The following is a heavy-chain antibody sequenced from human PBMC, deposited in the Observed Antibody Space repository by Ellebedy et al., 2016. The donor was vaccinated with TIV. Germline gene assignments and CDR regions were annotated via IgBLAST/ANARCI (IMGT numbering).Heavy chain of an antibody. Sequence: GESLKISCQASGYSFTNYWIGWVRQMPGKGLEWMGIIYPGDSDTRYSPSFEGQVTISADKSISTAYLQWSSLKASDTAMYYCARHTYCGGDCYFPGYWGQGTLVTVSS. D-gene: IGHD2-21*02. V-gene: IGHV5-51*01. CDR1: GYSFTNYW. CDR2: IYPGDSDT. J-gene: IGHJ4*02. CDR3: ARHTYCGGDCYFPGY.